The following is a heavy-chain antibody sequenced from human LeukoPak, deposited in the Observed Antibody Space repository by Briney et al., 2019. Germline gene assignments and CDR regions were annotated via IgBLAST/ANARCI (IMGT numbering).Heavy chain of an antibody. V-gene: IGHV3-7*03. CDR3: AKDLPYYYDSSGYFSPFDY. J-gene: IGHJ4*02. D-gene: IGHD3-22*01. CDR1: GFTFSSHW. Sequence: GGSLRLSCAASGFTFSSHWMSWVRQAPGKGLEWVANIKKDGSEKYYVDAVKGRFTISRDNAKTSLYLQMNSLRAEDTAVYYCAKDLPYYYDSSGYFSPFDYWGQGTLVTVSS. CDR2: IKKDGSEK.